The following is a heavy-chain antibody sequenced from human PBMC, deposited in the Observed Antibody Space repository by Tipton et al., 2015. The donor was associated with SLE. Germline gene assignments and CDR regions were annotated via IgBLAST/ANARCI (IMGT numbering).Heavy chain of an antibody. D-gene: IGHD2-15*01. CDR3: VKDGFCGGGRCYPFHFDY. Sequence: SLRLSCAASGFTFSSYAMHWVRQAPGKGLEWVAVIWYDGSKRYYVDSVQGRFTISRDDSRNTVYLQMNSLRAEDTAVYYCVKDGFCGGGRCYPFHFDYWGQGTLVTVTS. J-gene: IGHJ4*02. CDR1: GFTFSSYA. CDR2: IWYDGSKR. V-gene: IGHV3-33*06.